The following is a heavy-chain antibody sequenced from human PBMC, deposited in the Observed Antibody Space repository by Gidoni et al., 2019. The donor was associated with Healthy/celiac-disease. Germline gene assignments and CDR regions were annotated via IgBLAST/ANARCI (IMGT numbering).Heavy chain of an antibody. V-gene: IGHV1-69*01. J-gene: IGHJ4*02. CDR1: GGTFSSYA. CDR2: IIPIFGTA. Sequence: QVQLVQSGAEVKKPGSSVKVSCKASGGTFSSYAISRVRQAPGQGLEWMGGIIPIFGTANYAQKFQGRVTITADESTSTAYMELSSLRSEDTAVYYCARSDYYYDSSGYYPYDYWGQGTLVTVSS. CDR3: ARSDYYYDSSGYYPYDY. D-gene: IGHD3-22*01.